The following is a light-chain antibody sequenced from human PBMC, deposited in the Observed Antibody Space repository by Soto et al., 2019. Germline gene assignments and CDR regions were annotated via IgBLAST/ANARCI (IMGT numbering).Light chain of an antibody. CDR3: CSYAGSYV. Sequence: QSALTQPRSVSGSPGQSVTISCTGTSSDVGGYNYVSWYQQHPGKAPKLMIYDVSKRPSGVPDRFSGSKSGNTASLTISGLHAEYDADYYCCSYAGSYVFGPGTKLTVL. CDR1: SSDVGGYNY. V-gene: IGLV2-11*01. J-gene: IGLJ1*01. CDR2: DVS.